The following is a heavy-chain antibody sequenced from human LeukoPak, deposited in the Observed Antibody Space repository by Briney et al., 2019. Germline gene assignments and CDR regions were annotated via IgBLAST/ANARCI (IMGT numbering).Heavy chain of an antibody. CDR2: IYYSGST. Sequence: PSETLSLTCTVSGGSISSYYWSWIRQPPGKGLEWNGYIYYSGSTNYNPSLKSRVTISVDTSKNQFSLKLSSVTAADTAVYYCARRDSSGPYYFDYWGQGTLVTVSS. CDR1: GGSISSYY. J-gene: IGHJ4*02. CDR3: ARRDSSGPYYFDY. D-gene: IGHD6-19*01. V-gene: IGHV4-59*08.